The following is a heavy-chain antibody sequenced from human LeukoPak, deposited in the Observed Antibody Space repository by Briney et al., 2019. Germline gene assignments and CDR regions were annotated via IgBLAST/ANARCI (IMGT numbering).Heavy chain of an antibody. D-gene: IGHD5-24*01. V-gene: IGHV1-69*05. CDR3: ASGLPRDGYNPVYYFDY. J-gene: IGHJ4*02. CDR1: GGTFSSYA. Sequence: GSSVKVSCKASGGTFSSYAISWVRQAPGQGLEWMGGIIPIFGTANYAQKFQGRVTITTDESTSTAYMELSSLRSEDTAVYYCASGLPRDGYNPVYYFDYWGQGTLVTVSS. CDR2: IIPIFGTA.